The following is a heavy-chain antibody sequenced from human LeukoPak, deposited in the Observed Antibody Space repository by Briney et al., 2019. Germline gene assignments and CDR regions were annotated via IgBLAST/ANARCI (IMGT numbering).Heavy chain of an antibody. Sequence: SETLSLTCAVYGGSFSGYYWSWIRQPPGKGLEWIGEINHSGSTNYNPSLKSRVTISVDTSKNQFSLKLSSVTAADTAVYYCARGDYDSSGYYFYWGQGTLVTVSS. D-gene: IGHD3-22*01. CDR1: GGSFSGYY. J-gene: IGHJ4*02. CDR2: INHSGST. CDR3: ARGDYDSSGYYFY. V-gene: IGHV4-34*01.